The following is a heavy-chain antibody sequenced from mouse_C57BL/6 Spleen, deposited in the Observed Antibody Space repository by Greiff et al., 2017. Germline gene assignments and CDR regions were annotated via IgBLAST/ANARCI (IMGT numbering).Heavy chain of an antibody. Sequence: QVQLQQSGAELVKPGASVKISCKASGYAFSSYWMNWVKQRPGKGLEWIGQIYPGDGDTNYNGKFKGKATLTADKSSSTAYMQLSSLTAEDSAVYFCAREGGNYGYFDVWGTGTTVTVSS. CDR3: AREGGNYGYFDV. V-gene: IGHV1-80*01. CDR2: IYPGDGDT. J-gene: IGHJ1*03. CDR1: GYAFSSYW.